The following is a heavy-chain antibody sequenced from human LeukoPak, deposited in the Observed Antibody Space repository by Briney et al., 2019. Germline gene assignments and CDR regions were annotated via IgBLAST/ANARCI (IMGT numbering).Heavy chain of an antibody. D-gene: IGHD2-21*02. CDR1: GFTFSSYG. J-gene: IGHJ4*02. CDR3: AKRGSCGGDCYSGPPDY. Sequence: GGSLRLSCAASGFTFSSYGMHWVRQAPGKGLEWVSVISYDGSSKDYADSVKGRFTISRDNTKNTLYLQMNSLRAEDTAVYYCAKRGSCGGDCYSGPPDYWGRGTLVTVSS. CDR2: ISYDGSSK. V-gene: IGHV3-30*18.